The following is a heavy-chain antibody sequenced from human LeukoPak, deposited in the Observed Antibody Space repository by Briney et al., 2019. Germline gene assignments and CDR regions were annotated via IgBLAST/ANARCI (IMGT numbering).Heavy chain of an antibody. D-gene: IGHD2-8*01. Sequence: SETLSLTCAVYGEPFTGYYWSWIRQSPERGLEWLGEIHHSGSTNYNPSLKRPVTLSVDASRNEVSLKVDSVTAADTAVYFCARARLGRCTNGICRYFDYWGQGSLATVSS. CDR2: IHHSGST. V-gene: IGHV4-34*01. CDR3: ARARLGRCTNGICRYFDY. CDR1: GEPFTGYY. J-gene: IGHJ4*02.